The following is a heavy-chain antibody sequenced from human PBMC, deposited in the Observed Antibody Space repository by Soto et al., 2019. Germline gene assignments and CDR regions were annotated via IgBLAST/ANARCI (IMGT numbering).Heavy chain of an antibody. CDR3: AREAPNYGRDV. CDR1: GFTFSSYG. CDR2: IWYDGNNK. V-gene: IGHV3-33*01. Sequence: QVQLVESGGGVVQPGRSLRLSCAASGFTFSSYGMHWVRQAPGTGLEWVAVIWYDGNNKYYADSVKGRFTISRDNSKNTLYLQMNSLRAEDTAVYYCAREAPNYGRDVWGQGTTVTVSS. J-gene: IGHJ6*02.